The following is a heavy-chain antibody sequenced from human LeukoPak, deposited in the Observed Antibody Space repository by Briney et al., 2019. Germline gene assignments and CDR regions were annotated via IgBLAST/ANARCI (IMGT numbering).Heavy chain of an antibody. CDR1: GYIFTGYY. CDR3: AKIGITIFGVVNYFDY. V-gene: IGHV1-2*02. D-gene: IGHD3-3*01. J-gene: IGHJ4*02. Sequence: ASVKVSCKASGYIFTGYYMHWVRQAPGQGLEWMGWINPNSGGTNYAQKFQGRVTMTRDTSISTAYMELSRLRSDDTAVYYCAKIGITIFGVVNYFDYWGQGTLVTVSS. CDR2: INPNSGGT.